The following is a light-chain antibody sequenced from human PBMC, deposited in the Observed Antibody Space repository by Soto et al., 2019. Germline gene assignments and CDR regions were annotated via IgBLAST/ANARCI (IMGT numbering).Light chain of an antibody. J-gene: IGLJ3*02. V-gene: IGLV2-23*03. Sequence: QSALTQPASVSGSPGQSITISCTGTSSDVGRYNLVSWYQQHPGKAPKLMIYDGNERPSGVSNRFSGSKSGNTASLTISGLQAEDEADYYCCSYTRSSTFVFGGGTKLTVL. CDR3: CSYTRSSTFV. CDR2: DGN. CDR1: SSDVGRYNL.